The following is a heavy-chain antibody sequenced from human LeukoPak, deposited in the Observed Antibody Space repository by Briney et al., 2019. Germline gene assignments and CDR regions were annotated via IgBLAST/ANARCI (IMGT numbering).Heavy chain of an antibody. V-gene: IGHV4-30-4*01. CDR2: IYYSGST. D-gene: IGHD3-10*01. CDR1: GGSLSSGDYY. CDR3: ARMDGSGDEYYFDY. Sequence: PSETLSLTCTVSGGSLSSGDYYWSWIRQPPGKGLEWIGYIYYSGSTYYNPSLKSRVTISVDTSKNQFSLKLSSVTAADTAVYYCARMDGSGDEYYFDYWGQGTLVTVSS. J-gene: IGHJ4*02.